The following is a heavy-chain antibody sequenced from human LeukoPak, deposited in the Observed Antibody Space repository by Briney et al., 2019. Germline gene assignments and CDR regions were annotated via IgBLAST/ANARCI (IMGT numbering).Heavy chain of an antibody. Sequence: SVKVSCKASGGTFSSYAISWMRQAPGQGLEWMGGIIPIFGTANYAQKFQGRVTITADKSTSTAYMELSSLRSEDTAVYYCARERSITPDKRYNWKWSRSDAFDIWGQGTMVTVSS. V-gene: IGHV1-69*06. D-gene: IGHD1-20*01. CDR2: IIPIFGTA. CDR1: GGTFSSYA. J-gene: IGHJ3*02. CDR3: ARERSITPDKRYNWKWSRSDAFDI.